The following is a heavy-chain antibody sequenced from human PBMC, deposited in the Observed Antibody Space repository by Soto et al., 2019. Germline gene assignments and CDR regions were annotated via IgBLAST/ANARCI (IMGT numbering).Heavy chain of an antibody. J-gene: IGHJ4*02. CDR2: MTATGVSI. CDR3: AKDSIPYSSSYDLDH. D-gene: IGHD6-13*01. Sequence: EVQLLESGGGLVQPGGSLRLSCVASGFSFSGYAMSWVRQAPGKGLVWVSSMTATGVSIYYADSVRGRFTISRDNSKNMLYLQMSSLRAEDTATYYCAKDSIPYSSSYDLDHWGRGALVTVSS. V-gene: IGHV3-23*01. CDR1: GFSFSGYA.